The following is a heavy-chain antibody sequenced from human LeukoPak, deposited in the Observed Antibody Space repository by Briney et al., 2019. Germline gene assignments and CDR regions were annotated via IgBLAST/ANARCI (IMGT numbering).Heavy chain of an antibody. CDR3: ARRENGDPFDY. CDR2: IYYSGST. J-gene: IGHJ4*02. D-gene: IGHD4-17*01. V-gene: IGHV4-34*01. Sequence: SETLSLTCAVYGGSFSGYYWSWIRQPPGKGLEWIGSIYYSGSTYYNPSLKSRVTISVDTSKNQFSLKLSSVTAADTAVYYCARRENGDPFDYWGQGTLVTVPS. CDR1: GGSFSGYY.